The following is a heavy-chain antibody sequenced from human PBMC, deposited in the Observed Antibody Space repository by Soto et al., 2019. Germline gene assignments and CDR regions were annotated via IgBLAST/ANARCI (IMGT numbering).Heavy chain of an antibody. CDR1: GFTVSNYN. J-gene: IGHJ4*02. Sequence: GGSLRLSCAASGFTVSNYNMNWVRQAPGKGLEWVSYISSSSTIYYADSVKGRFTISRDNAKNSLYLQMNSLRDDDTAVYYCAREFFYDYWGQGTLVTVSS. CDR2: ISSSSTI. V-gene: IGHV3-48*02. CDR3: AREFFYDY. D-gene: IGHD3-3*01.